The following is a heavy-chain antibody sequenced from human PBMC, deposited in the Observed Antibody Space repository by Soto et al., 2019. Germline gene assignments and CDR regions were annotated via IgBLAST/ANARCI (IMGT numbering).Heavy chain of an antibody. Sequence: QVQLVESGGGVVQPGASLRLSCVGSGFTCRSYVIHWVRQAPGKGLEWVALTSYDGSNKYYDDSVKGRFTISRDNSRNTVDLHMDSLRLADTAFYYCARWGTTGGLDVWGQGTLVSVSS. CDR1: GFTCRSYV. CDR2: TSYDGSNK. D-gene: IGHD3-16*01. CDR3: ARWGTTGGLDV. V-gene: IGHV3-30*19. J-gene: IGHJ4*02.